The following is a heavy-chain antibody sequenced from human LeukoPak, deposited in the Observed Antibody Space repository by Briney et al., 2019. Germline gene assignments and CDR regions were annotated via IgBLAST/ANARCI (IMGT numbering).Heavy chain of an antibody. V-gene: IGHV3-53*01. D-gene: IGHD1-26*01. J-gene: IGHJ1*01. Sequence: GGSLRLSCAASGFTVSNNRLSWVRQAPGMGPEWVSTIYSDGNTYYPDSVKGRFTISRDGSKNTLYLQLNSLRTEDTAIYYCVREREGSNSEHWGQGTLVTVSS. CDR1: GFTVSNNR. CDR2: IYSDGNT. CDR3: VREREGSNSEH.